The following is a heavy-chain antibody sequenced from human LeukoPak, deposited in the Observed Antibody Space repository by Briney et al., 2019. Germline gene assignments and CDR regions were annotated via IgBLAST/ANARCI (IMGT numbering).Heavy chain of an antibody. D-gene: IGHD2-2*01. Sequence: SETLSLTCTVSGGSISSGGYYWSRIRQHPGKGLEWIGYIYYSGSTYYNPSLKSRVTISVDTSKNQFSLKLSSVTAADTAVYYCARYCSSTSCYALDYWGQGTLVTVSS. CDR3: ARYCSSTSCYALDY. J-gene: IGHJ4*02. CDR1: GGSISSGGYY. V-gene: IGHV4-31*03. CDR2: IYYSGST.